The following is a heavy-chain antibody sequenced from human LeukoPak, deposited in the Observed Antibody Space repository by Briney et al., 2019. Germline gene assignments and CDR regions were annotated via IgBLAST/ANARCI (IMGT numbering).Heavy chain of an antibody. CDR2: IYYSGST. J-gene: IGHJ6*02. D-gene: IGHD3-9*01. Sequence: KTSETLSLTCTVSGGSISSYYWSWIRQPPGKGLEWIGYIYYSGSTNYNPSLKSRVTISVDTSKNQFSLKLSSVTAADTAVYYCARGGRITIFPATEYGMDVWGQGTTVTVSS. CDR3: ARGGRITIFPATEYGMDV. V-gene: IGHV4-59*01. CDR1: GGSISSYY.